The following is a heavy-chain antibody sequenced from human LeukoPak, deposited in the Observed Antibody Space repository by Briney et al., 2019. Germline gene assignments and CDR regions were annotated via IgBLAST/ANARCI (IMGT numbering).Heavy chain of an antibody. CDR1: GYTFSNYG. CDR2: ISAYNGYT. V-gene: IGHV1-18*01. Sequence: GASVKVSCKASGYTFSNYGITWVRQAPGQGLEWMGWISAYNGYTFYAQKLQGSVTMTTDTSTSTAYMELRSLRSDDTAIYYCARVPGLHLGELSLYHDYWGQGTLVTVSS. D-gene: IGHD3-16*02. CDR3: ARVPGLHLGELSLYHDY. J-gene: IGHJ4*02.